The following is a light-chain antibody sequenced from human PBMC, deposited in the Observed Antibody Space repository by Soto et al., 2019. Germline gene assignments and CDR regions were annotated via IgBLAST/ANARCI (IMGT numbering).Light chain of an antibody. V-gene: IGKV3D-15*01. Sequence: EIVMTQAPFTLSVSPGERATLSCRASQFVSSNLAWYQQKPGQAPRLLIYGASTRATGIPARFSGSGSGTEFTLTISNLQSEDFATYYCQQYNSYWLTFGGGTKVDI. J-gene: IGKJ4*01. CDR1: QFVSSN. CDR3: QQYNSYWLT. CDR2: GAS.